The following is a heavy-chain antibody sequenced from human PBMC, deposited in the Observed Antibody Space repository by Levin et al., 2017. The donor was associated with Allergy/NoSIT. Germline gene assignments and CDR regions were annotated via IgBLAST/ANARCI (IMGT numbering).Heavy chain of an antibody. D-gene: IGHD5-18*01. J-gene: IGHJ4*02. CDR3: ARDGGFYSYGPRVPFDY. Sequence: GGSLRLSCAASGFTFSSYWMSWVRQAPGKGLEWVANIKQDGSEKYYVDSVKGRFTISRDNAKNSLYLQMNSLRAEDTAVYYCARDGGFYSYGPRVPFDYWGQGTLVTVSS. CDR2: IKQDGSEK. CDR1: GFTFSSYW. V-gene: IGHV3-7*04.